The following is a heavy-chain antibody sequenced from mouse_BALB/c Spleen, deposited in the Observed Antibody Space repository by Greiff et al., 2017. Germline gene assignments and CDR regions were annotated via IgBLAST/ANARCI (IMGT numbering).Heavy chain of an antibody. D-gene: IGHD1-2*01. CDR2: IYPGNVNT. CDR3: ARSGTTAPDY. V-gene: IGHV1S56*01. Sequence: QVQLQQSGPELVKPGASVRISCKASGYTFTSYYIHWVKQRPGQGLEWIGWIYPGNVNTKYNEKFKGKATLTADKSSSTAYMQLSSLTSEDSAVYFCARSGTTAPDYWGQGTSVTVSS. J-gene: IGHJ4*01. CDR1: GYTFTSYY.